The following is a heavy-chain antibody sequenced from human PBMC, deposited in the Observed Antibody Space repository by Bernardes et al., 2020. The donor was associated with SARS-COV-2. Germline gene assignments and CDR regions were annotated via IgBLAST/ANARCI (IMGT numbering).Heavy chain of an antibody. CDR2: IYSGGST. CDR3: ARISSTSHTRHAFDI. CDR1: GFTVSSNY. J-gene: IGHJ3*02. V-gene: IGHV3-66*02. Sequence: GGSLRLSCAASGFTVSSNYMSWVRQAPGKGLEWVSVIYSGGSTYYADSVKGRFTISRDNSKNTLYLQMNSLRAEDTAVYYCARISSTSHTRHAFDIWGQGTMVTVSS. D-gene: IGHD2-2*01.